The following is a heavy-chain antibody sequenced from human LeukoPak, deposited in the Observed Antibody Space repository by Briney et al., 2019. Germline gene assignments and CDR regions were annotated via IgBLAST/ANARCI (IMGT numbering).Heavy chain of an antibody. CDR1: GFTFSTYG. Sequence: GGSLRLSFAASGFTFSTYGMHWVRQAPGKGLEWVAFIRYDGSNKYYADSVKGRFTISRDTSNNTLSLQMNSLRAEDTAVYYCAKDMGYQHNQYYFDYWGQGTLVTVSS. D-gene: IGHD2-2*01. J-gene: IGHJ4*02. V-gene: IGHV3-30*02. CDR3: AKDMGYQHNQYYFDY. CDR2: IRYDGSNK.